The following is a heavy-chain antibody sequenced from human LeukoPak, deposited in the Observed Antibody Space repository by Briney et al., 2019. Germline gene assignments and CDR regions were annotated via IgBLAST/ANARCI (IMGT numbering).Heavy chain of an antibody. CDR1: GSTFSTYA. CDR2: IIPILGTS. Sequence: ASVKVSCKASGSTFSTYAVNWVRQAPGQGLEWMGGIIPILGTSNYAQSFQGRLTITADESSGTAYMALRSLRSEDTAIYYCATTRDYYDNSGYTLLQDWGQGTLVTVSS. D-gene: IGHD3-22*01. CDR3: ATTRDYYDNSGYTLLQD. V-gene: IGHV1-69*01. J-gene: IGHJ1*01.